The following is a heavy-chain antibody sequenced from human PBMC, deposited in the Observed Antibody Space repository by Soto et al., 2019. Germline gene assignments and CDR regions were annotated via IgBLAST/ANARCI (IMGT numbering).Heavy chain of an antibody. D-gene: IGHD6-6*01. CDR1: GYTFTSDA. V-gene: IGHV1-3*01. J-gene: IGHJ4*02. CDR2: INGVNGNT. CDR3: ASSHWVGHDFVHN. Sequence: QVQLVQSGAEVKKPGASVKLSCKASGYTFTSDAIHWVRQAPGQRLQWMGWINGVNGNTEHSEKFQGRVTITRDTSASTAYMEVSSLRSEDTAVYYCASSHWVGHDFVHNWGQGTLVTVSS.